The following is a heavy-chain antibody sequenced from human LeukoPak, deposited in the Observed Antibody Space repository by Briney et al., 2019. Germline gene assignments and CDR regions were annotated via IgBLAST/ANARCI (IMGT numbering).Heavy chain of an antibody. V-gene: IGHV4-59*08. CDR3: ARAGAIAHYGMDV. D-gene: IGHD2-2*02. J-gene: IGHJ6*02. CDR2: IYYTGST. Sequence: PSETLSLTCTVSGGSISPYYWSWIRQPPGKGLEWIGYIYYTGSTNYNPSFTSRVTMSVDTSKNQFSLKLSSVTAADTAVYYCARAGAIAHYGMDVWGQGTTVTVSS. CDR1: GGSISPYY.